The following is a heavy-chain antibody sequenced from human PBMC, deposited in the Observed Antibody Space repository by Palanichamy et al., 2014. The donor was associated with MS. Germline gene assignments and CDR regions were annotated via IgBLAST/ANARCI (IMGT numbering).Heavy chain of an antibody. J-gene: IGHJ4*02. CDR3: ARDRRSGSWAGGFDY. CDR1: GGSITNYC. Sequence: QVQLQESGPGLVKPSETLSLTCTVSGGSITNYCWSWIRQPPGKGLEWIGYIYYSGSTNYNPSLKSRVTISVDTSKNQFSLKLTSVTAADTAVYYCARDRRSGSWAGGFDYWGQGTLVTVSS. CDR2: IYYSGST. V-gene: IGHV4-59*01. D-gene: IGHD6-19*01.